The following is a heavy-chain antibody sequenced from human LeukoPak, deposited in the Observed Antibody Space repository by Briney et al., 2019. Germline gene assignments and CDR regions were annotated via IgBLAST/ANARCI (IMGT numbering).Heavy chain of an antibody. CDR2: INQDGSEK. Sequence: GGSLRLSCAASGFTFSSYGMHWVRQAPGKGLEWVADINQDGSEKYYVDSVRGRFSISRDNANNSLYLQMNSLRAEDTAVFYCATDRGFGWYGQFHHWGQGTLVTVSS. CDR3: ATDRGFGWYGQFHH. D-gene: IGHD6-19*01. V-gene: IGHV3-7*05. J-gene: IGHJ1*01. CDR1: GFTFSSYG.